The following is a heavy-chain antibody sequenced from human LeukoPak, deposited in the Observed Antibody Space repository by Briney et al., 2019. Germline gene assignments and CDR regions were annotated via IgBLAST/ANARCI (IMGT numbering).Heavy chain of an antibody. Sequence: SETLSLTCTVSGGSISSSSYYWGWIRQPPGKGLEWIGSIYYSGSTYYNLSLKSRVTISVDTSKNQFSLKLSSVTAADTAVYYCARRQELRFDWFDPWGQGTLVTVSS. D-gene: IGHD4-11*01. V-gene: IGHV4-39*01. CDR3: ARRQELRFDWFDP. CDR2: IYYSGST. CDR1: GGSISSSSYY. J-gene: IGHJ5*02.